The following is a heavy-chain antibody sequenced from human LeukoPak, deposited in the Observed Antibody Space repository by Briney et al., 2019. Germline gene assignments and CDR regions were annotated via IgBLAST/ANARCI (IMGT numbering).Heavy chain of an antibody. CDR1: GFTFSSYG. Sequence: GGSLRLSCAASGFTFSSYGMHWVRQAPGKGLEWVAFMRYDGSNQYYADSVKGRFTISRDNSKNTMYLQMNSLRPEDTAVYYCAPRNRGYWGQGTLVTVSS. V-gene: IGHV3-30*02. CDR2: MRYDGSNQ. D-gene: IGHD1-14*01. J-gene: IGHJ4*02. CDR3: APRNRGY.